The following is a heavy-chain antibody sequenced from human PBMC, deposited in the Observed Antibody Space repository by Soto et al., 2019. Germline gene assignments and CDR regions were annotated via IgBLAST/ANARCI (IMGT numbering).Heavy chain of an antibody. V-gene: IGHV3-33*01. J-gene: IGHJ6*02. CDR2: IWYDGSNK. D-gene: IGHD3-10*01. CDR3: ARDRYYGSGSYYNPYYYYYYGMDV. Sequence: PGXXXXGXAVIWYDGSNKYYADSVKGRFTISRDNSKNTLYLQMNSLRAEDTAVYYCARDRYYGSGSYYNPYYYYYYGMDVWGQGTTVTVSS.